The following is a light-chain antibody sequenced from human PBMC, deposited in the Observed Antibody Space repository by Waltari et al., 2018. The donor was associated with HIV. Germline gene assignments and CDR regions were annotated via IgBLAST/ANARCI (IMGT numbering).Light chain of an antibody. Sequence: QSVLTQPPSASGTPGQRVTISCSGSSSTVGSYTVLCYQQFPGAAPKLLIYSDYQRPSGVPDRFSGSKSGTSASLAISGLQSEDEADYYCSAWDDSLNGYVFGTGTKVTVL. CDR3: SAWDDSLNGYV. CDR1: SSTVGSYT. CDR2: SDY. J-gene: IGLJ1*01. V-gene: IGLV1-44*01.